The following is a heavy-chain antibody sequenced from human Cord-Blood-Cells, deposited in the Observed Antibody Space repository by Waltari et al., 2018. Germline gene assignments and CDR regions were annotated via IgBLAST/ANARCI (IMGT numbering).Heavy chain of an antibody. CDR1: GGSFRGYY. CDR3: ATAFPGIAAAGTEYFQH. CDR2: INHSGST. Sequence: QVQLQQWGAGLLKPSATLSLTCAVYGGSFRGYYGCWFRLSPGKGLEWIGEINHSGSTNYNPSLKSRVTISVDTSKNQFSLKLSSVTAADTAVYYCATAFPGIAAAGTEYFQHWGQGTLVTVSS. D-gene: IGHD6-13*01. V-gene: IGHV4-34*01. J-gene: IGHJ1*01.